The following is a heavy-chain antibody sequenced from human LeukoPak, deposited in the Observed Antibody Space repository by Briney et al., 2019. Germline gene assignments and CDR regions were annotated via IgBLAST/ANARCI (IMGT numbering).Heavy chain of an antibody. Sequence: PGGSLRLSCAASGFTFDDYAMHWVRQAPGKGLEWVSGISWNSGSIGYADSVKGRFTISRDNAKNSLYLQMNSLRAEDTAVYYCARENIVARPGRGYFDYWGQGTLVTVSS. V-gene: IGHV3-9*01. CDR2: ISWNSGSI. CDR1: GFTFDDYA. D-gene: IGHD6-6*01. J-gene: IGHJ4*02. CDR3: ARENIVARPGRGYFDY.